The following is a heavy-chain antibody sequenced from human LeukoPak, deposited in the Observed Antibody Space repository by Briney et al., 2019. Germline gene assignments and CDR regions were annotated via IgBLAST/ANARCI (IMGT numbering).Heavy chain of an antibody. CDR2: IYYSGST. V-gene: IGHV4-39*01. CDR3: ARRQGGPYYFDY. Sequence: SETLSLTCTVSRGSISSSSYYWGWIRQPPGKGLEWIGSIYYSGSTYYNPSLKSRVTISVDTPKNQFSLKLSSVTAADTAVYYCARRQGGPYYFDYWGQGTLVTVSS. J-gene: IGHJ4*02. CDR1: RGSISSSSYY.